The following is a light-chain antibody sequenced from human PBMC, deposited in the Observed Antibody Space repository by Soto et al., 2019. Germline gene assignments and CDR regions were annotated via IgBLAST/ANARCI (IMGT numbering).Light chain of an antibody. CDR1: SSNVGFNA. J-gene: IGLJ3*02. Sequence: QSVLTQPPSASGAPSQRVTLSCVGGSSNVGFNAVNWYQQIPGAAPKLLMHGNSQRPSGVPDRFSGSKSGTSASLAIIGLRTEDEAHYYCAAWDDSLRGVVFGGGTKLTVL. CDR3: AAWDDSLRGVV. CDR2: GNS. V-gene: IGLV1-47*02.